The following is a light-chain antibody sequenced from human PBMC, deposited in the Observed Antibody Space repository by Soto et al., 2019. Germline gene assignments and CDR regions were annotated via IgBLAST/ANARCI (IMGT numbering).Light chain of an antibody. CDR3: QQYGSSPPLT. J-gene: IGKJ4*01. Sequence: EIVLTQSPGTLSLSPGERANLSCRASQSVSSSLAWYQQKLGQAPRLLIYGASSRATGIPDRFSGSGSGTDFTLTISRLEPEDFAGYYCQQYGSSPPLTVGGGTKVEIK. CDR1: QSVSSS. V-gene: IGKV3-20*01. CDR2: GAS.